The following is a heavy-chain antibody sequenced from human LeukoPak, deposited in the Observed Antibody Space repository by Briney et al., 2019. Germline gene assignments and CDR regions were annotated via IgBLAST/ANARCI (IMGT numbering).Heavy chain of an antibody. D-gene: IGHD3-16*02. CDR3: ARGDVWGSYRRYFDY. CDR1: GFTFDDYG. Sequence: PGGSLRLSRAASGFTFDDYGMSWVRQAPRKGLEWVSGINWNGGSTGYADSVKGRFTISRDNAKNSLYLQMNSLRAEDTALYYCARGDVWGSYRRYFDYWGQGTLVTVSS. CDR2: INWNGGST. V-gene: IGHV3-20*04. J-gene: IGHJ4*02.